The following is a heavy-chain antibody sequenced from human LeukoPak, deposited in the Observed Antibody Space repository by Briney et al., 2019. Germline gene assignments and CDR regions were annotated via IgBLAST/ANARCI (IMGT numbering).Heavy chain of an antibody. CDR1: GFSVSSNF. Sequence: GGSLRLSCAASGFSVSSNFMTWVRQAPGKGLEWVSVIFSGGSTYYADSVKGRFTISRDNSKNTVYLQMNSLRVEDTAVYYCARGRRWDLLVSLIDVSDIWGQGTMVTVSS. V-gene: IGHV3-53*01. CDR2: IFSGGST. CDR3: ARGRRWDLLVSLIDVSDI. J-gene: IGHJ3*02. D-gene: IGHD1-26*01.